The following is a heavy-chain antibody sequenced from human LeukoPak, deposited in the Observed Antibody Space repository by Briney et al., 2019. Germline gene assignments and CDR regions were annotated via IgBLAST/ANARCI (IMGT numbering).Heavy chain of an antibody. D-gene: IGHD6-13*01. CDR1: GGTFSSYA. Sequence: ASVKVSCKASGGTFSSYAIRWVRQAPGQGLEWMGGIIPIFGTANYAQKFQGRVTITTDESTSTAYMELSSLRSEDTAVYYCARGSWYSSSWYADYYYYYMDVWGKGTTVTVSS. CDR3: ARGSWYSSSWYADYYYYYMDV. J-gene: IGHJ6*03. CDR2: IIPIFGTA. V-gene: IGHV1-69*05.